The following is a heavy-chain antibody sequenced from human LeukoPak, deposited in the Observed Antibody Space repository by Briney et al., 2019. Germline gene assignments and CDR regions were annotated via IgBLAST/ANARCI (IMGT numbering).Heavy chain of an antibody. V-gene: IGHV4-4*07. Sequence: PSETLSLTCTVSGGSISSYYWSWIRQPAGQGLEWIGRIYTSGSTNYNPSLKNRVTMSVDTSKNQFSLKLSSVTAADTAVYYCARDLVEGWFGELLYWFDPWGQGTLVTVSS. CDR2: IYTSGST. J-gene: IGHJ5*02. D-gene: IGHD3-10*01. CDR1: GGSISSYY. CDR3: ARDLVEGWFGELLYWFDP.